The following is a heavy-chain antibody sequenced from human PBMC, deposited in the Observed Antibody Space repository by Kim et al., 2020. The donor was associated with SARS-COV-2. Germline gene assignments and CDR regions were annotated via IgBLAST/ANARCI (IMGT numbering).Heavy chain of an antibody. V-gene: IGHV3-30*18. CDR1: GFTFSSYG. CDR2: ISYDGSDK. Sequence: GGSLRLSCAASGFTFSSYGMHWVRQAPGKGLEWVAVISYDGSDKYYADSVKGRFTISRDNSKNTLYLQMNRLRSEDTAAYYCAKGAWNGSYYTYFDYWGQGSLVTLSA. J-gene: IGHJ4*02. CDR3: AKGAWNGSYYTYFDY. D-gene: IGHD1-26*01.